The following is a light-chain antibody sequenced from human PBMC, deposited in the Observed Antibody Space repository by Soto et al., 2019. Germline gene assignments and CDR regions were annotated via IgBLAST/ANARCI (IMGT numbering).Light chain of an antibody. CDR3: QQSYSTLWT. J-gene: IGKJ1*01. CDR2: AAS. V-gene: IGKV1-39*01. Sequence: DIQMTQSPSSLSASVGDRVTITCRASQSISSYLNWYQQKPGKAPKLLIYAASSLQSGVPSRFPRSGSGTDFTLTISSLQPEDFATHYCQQSYSTLWTFGQGTKVDIK. CDR1: QSISSY.